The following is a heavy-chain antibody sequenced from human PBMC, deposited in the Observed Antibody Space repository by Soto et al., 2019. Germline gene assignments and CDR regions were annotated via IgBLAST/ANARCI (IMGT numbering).Heavy chain of an antibody. J-gene: IGHJ4*02. CDR3: ARDSARTFDY. Sequence: EVQLVESGGGLVQPGGSLRLSCAGSGFRFSAYWIHWVRQVPGKGLFWVSRIDNDGSTTYAEAVKGRFTISRDKAKNTVYLQMKSLRAEDTAVYYCARDSARTFDYWGQGTLVSVSS. D-gene: IGHD3-10*01. V-gene: IGHV3-74*01. CDR2: IDNDGST. CDR1: GFRFSAYW.